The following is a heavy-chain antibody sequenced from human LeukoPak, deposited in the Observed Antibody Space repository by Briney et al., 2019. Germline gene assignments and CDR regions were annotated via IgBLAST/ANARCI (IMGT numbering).Heavy chain of an antibody. D-gene: IGHD3-3*01. J-gene: IGHJ4*02. Sequence: GGSLRLSCAASGFSFSSNWMHWVRQAPGKGLEWVSGISWNSGSIGYADSVKGRFTISRDNAKNSLYLQMNSLRAEDTALYYCAKATYDFWSGYYGEWGQGTLVTVSS. CDR1: GFSFSSNW. CDR2: ISWNSGSI. V-gene: IGHV3-9*01. CDR3: AKATYDFWSGYYGE.